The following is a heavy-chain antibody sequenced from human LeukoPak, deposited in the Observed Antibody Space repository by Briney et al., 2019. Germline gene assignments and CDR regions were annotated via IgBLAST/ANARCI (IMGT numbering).Heavy chain of an antibody. CDR3: ARGALGMSGRIVDAFDI. CDR1: GITFDDHA. V-gene: IGHV3-9*01. CDR2: ISWNSGRI. J-gene: IGHJ3*02. Sequence: GGSLRLSCAASGITFDDHAMYWVRQGPGKGLEWVSGISWNSGRIAYAASVKGRLTISRDNAKNSLYLQMNSLRAEDTAVYYCARGALGMSGRIVDAFDIWGQGTRVTVSS. D-gene: IGHD1-14*01.